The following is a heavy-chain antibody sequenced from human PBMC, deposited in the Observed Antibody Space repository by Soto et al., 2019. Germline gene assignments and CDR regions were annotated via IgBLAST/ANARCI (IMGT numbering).Heavy chain of an antibody. CDR1: GGSISSYY. CDR3: ASGTSSGWYFFDY. J-gene: IGHJ4*02. D-gene: IGHD6-19*01. CDR2: IYYSGST. V-gene: IGHV4-59*08. Sequence: SETLSLTCTVSGGSISSYYWSWIRQPPGKGLEWIGYIYYSGSTNYNPSLKSRVTISVDTSKNQFSLKLSSVTAADTAVYYCASGTSSGWYFFDYWGQGTLVTVSS.